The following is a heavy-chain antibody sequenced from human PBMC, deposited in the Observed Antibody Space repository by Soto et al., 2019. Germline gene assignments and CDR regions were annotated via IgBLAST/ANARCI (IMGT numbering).Heavy chain of an antibody. J-gene: IGHJ3*01. CDR3: ATAYPGSSKVFDF. Sequence: GGSLRLSCAVYGFTLSNYGMHWVRQAPGKGLEWVALISDAGTNKYFVDSVKGRFTVSRDNSRNMVYLQMNRLRAEDTAVYYCATAYPGSSKVFDFCGQGTLVTVSS. V-gene: IGHV3-30*03. CDR2: ISDAGTNK. CDR1: GFTLSNYG. D-gene: IGHD2-2*01.